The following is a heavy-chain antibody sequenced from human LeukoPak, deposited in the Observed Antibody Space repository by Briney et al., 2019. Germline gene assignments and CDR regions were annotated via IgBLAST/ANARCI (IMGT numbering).Heavy chain of an antibody. CDR3: ARGGSASGWYYFDY. V-gene: IGHV3-48*03. CDR1: GFTFSSYE. Sequence: GGSLRLSCAASGFTFSSYEMNWVRQAPGKGLEWVSYITGSGSTIYYADSVKGRFTISRDNAKNSLYLQVSSLRAEDTAVYYCARGGSASGWYYFDYWGQGTLVTVSS. J-gene: IGHJ4*02. D-gene: IGHD6-19*01. CDR2: ITGSGSTI.